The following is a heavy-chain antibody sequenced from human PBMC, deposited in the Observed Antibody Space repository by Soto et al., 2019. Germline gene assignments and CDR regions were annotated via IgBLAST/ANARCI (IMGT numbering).Heavy chain of an antibody. CDR3: ARRARAAGTDWWFDP. D-gene: IGHD6-13*01. CDR2: IYYSGST. CDR1: GGSISSSSFH. V-gene: IGHV4-39*01. Sequence: QLQLQESGPGLVKPSETLSLTCTVSGGSISSSSFHWGWIRQPPGKGLEWIGSIYYSGSTYYSPSLKRRATLSVDPSTTQVSLKLCSVTAADTAVYYCARRARAAGTDWWFDPWGQGALVTVSS. J-gene: IGHJ5*02.